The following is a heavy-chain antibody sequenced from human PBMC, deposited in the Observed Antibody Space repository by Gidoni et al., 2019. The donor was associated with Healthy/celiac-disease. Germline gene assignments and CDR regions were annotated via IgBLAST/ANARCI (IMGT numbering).Heavy chain of an antibody. V-gene: IGHV3-66*02. Sequence: EVQLVESGGGLVQPGGSLRLSCAASGITVGGNYMSWVRQAPGKGLEWVSLIYRGGITSYADSVKGRFTISADNSKNSLYLQMNSLRAEDTAVYYCATQNYDAWRGVGYMDAWGKGTAVTVSS. J-gene: IGHJ6*03. CDR2: IYRGGIT. CDR3: ATQNYDAWRGVGYMDA. D-gene: IGHD3-3*01. CDR1: GITVGGNY.